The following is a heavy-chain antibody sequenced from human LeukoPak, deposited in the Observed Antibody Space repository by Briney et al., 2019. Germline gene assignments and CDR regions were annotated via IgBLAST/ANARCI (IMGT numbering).Heavy chain of an antibody. Sequence: GGSLRLSCAASGFTFSSYGMHWVRQAPGEGLEWVAVISYDGSNKYYADSVKGRFTISRDNSKNTLYLQMNSLRAEDTAVYYCAKAFSPHYSPGELFTPDYWGQGTLVTVSS. CDR1: GFTFSSYG. CDR2: ISYDGSNK. D-gene: IGHD3-10*01. V-gene: IGHV3-30*18. J-gene: IGHJ4*02. CDR3: AKAFSPHYSPGELFTPDY.